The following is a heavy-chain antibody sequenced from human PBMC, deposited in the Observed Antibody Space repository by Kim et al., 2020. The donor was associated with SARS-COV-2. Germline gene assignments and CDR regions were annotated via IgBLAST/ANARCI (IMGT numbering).Heavy chain of an antibody. D-gene: IGHD5-12*01. CDR3: AKDRGYIWLRKLREYYFDY. Sequence: GGSLRLSCAASGFTFSSYAMSWVRQAPGKGLEWVSAISGSGGSTYYADSVKGRFTISRDNSKNTLYLQMNSLRAEDTAVYYCAKDRGYIWLRKLREYYFDYWGQGTLVTVSS. CDR1: GFTFSSYA. J-gene: IGHJ4*02. CDR2: ISGSGGST. V-gene: IGHV3-23*01.